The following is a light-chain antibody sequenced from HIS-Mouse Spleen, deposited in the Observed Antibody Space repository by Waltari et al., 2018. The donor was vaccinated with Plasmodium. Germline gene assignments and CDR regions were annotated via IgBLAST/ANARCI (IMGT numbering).Light chain of an antibody. CDR1: AFPNKY. CDR3: YSTDSSGNHRV. Sequence: SYELTQPPSVSVSPGQTATITCSGDAFPNKYAYWYQQKSGQAPELVIYEDSKRPSGIPERFSGSSSGTMATLTISGAQVEDEADYYCYSTDSSGNHRVFGGGTKLTVL. V-gene: IGLV3-10*01. J-gene: IGLJ3*02. CDR2: EDS.